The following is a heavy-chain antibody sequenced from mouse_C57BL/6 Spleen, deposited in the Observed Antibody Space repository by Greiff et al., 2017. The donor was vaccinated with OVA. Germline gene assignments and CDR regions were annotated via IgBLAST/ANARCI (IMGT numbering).Heavy chain of an antibody. CDR2: INPNNGGT. V-gene: IGHV1-22*01. D-gene: IGHD2-5*01. J-gene: IGHJ3*01. CDR3: ARSAYSNYSWFAY. Sequence: VQLKQSGPELVKPGASVKMSCKASGYTFTDYNMHWVKQSHGKSLEWIGYINPNNGGTSYNQKFKGKATLTVNKSSSTAYMELRSLTSEDSAVYYCARSAYSNYSWFAYWGQGTLVTVSA. CDR1: GYTFTDYN.